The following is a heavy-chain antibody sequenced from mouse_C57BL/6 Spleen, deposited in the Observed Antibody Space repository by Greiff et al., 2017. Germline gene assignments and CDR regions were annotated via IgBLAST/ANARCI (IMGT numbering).Heavy chain of an antibody. V-gene: IGHV1-64*01. D-gene: IGHD1-1*01. CDR3: ARSFDYYGSSVDY. J-gene: IGHJ2*01. Sequence: QVQLQQPGAELVKPGASVKLSCKASGYTFTSYWMHWVKQRPGQGLEWIGMIHPNSGSTNYNEKFKSKATLTVDKSSSTAYMQLSSLTSEDSAVYYCARSFDYYGSSVDYWGQGTTRTVSS. CDR1: GYTFTSYW. CDR2: IHPNSGST.